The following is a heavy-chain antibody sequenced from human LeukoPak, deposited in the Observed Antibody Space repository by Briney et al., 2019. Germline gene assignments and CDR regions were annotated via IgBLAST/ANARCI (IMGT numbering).Heavy chain of an antibody. CDR1: GYTFTSYY. V-gene: IGHV1-46*01. Sequence: GASVKVSCKASGYTFTSYYMHWVRQAPGQGLEWMGIINPSGGSTSYAQKFQGRVTMTRDTSTSTVYMELSSLRSEDTAVYYCARDMGSGSYPYYFDYWGQGTLVTVSS. CDR2: INPSGGST. J-gene: IGHJ4*02. D-gene: IGHD3-10*01. CDR3: ARDMGSGSYPYYFDY.